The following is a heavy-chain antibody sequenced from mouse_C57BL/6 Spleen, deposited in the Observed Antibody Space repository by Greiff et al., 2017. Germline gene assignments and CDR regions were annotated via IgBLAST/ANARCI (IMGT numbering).Heavy chain of an antibody. V-gene: IGHV1-55*01. CDR3: ASWGTGVGRRDYAMDY. D-gene: IGHD1-1*01. J-gene: IGHJ4*01. Sequence: QVQLQQPGAELVKPGASVKMSCKASGYTFTSYWITWVKQRPGQGLEWIGDIYPGSGSTNYNEKFKSKATLTVDTSSSTAYMQLSSLTSEDSAVYYCASWGTGVGRRDYAMDYWGQGTSVTVSS. CDR1: GYTFTSYW. CDR2: IYPGSGST.